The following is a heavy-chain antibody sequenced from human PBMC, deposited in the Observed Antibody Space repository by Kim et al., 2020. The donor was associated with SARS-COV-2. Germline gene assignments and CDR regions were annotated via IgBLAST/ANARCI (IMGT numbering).Heavy chain of an antibody. CDR3: ARDIGVCSSGWYCVYYYGMDV. CDR1: GFTFSSYS. J-gene: IGHJ6*02. D-gene: IGHD6-19*01. CDR2: ISSSSSYI. Sequence: GGSLRLSCAASGFTFSSYSMNWVRKAPGKGLEWVSSISSSSSYIYYADSVKGRFTISRDNAKNSLYLQMNSLRAEDTAVYYCARDIGVCSSGWYCVYYYGMDVWGQGTTVTVSS. V-gene: IGHV3-21*01.